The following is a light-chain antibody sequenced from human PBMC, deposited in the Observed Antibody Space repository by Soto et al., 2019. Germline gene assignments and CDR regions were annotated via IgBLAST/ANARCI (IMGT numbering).Light chain of an antibody. CDR3: QQRSSWPRT. J-gene: IGKJ1*01. V-gene: IGKV3-11*01. CDR2: GAS. CDR1: QSVSSY. Sequence: EIVLTQSPATLSLSPGERATLSCRASQSVSSYLAWYQQKPGQAPRLLIYGASNRATGIPARFSGSGSGTDFTLIISSLEPEDFAVYYCQQRSSWPRTFGQGTKVEI.